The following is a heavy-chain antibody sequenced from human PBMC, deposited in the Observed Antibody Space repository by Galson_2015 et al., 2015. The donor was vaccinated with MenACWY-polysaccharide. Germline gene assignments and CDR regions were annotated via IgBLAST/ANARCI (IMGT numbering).Heavy chain of an antibody. J-gene: IGHJ4*02. CDR3: ARGRDTLVRLTYYFDF. D-gene: IGHD3-10*01. CDR1: GFTFSSYS. Sequence: SLRLSCAASGFTFSSYSMSWVRQAPNKGLEWLSYISGYSSTIYYADSVQGRFTISRDNAKNSLYLQMTSLRAEDTAVYYCARGRDTLVRLTYYFDFWGQGTLVTVPS. CDR2: ISGYSSTI. V-gene: IGHV3-48*01.